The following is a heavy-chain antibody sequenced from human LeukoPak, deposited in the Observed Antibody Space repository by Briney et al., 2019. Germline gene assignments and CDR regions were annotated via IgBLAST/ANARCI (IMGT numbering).Heavy chain of an antibody. CDR1: GGFISSYY. J-gene: IGHJ4*02. CDR2: IYYSGST. CDR3: ARFSSSWNFDY. Sequence: PSETLSLTCTVSGGFISSYYWSWIRQPPGKGLEWIGYIYYSGSTNYNPSLKSRVPISVDTSKNQFSLKLSSVTAADTAVYYCARFSSSWNFDYWAQGTLVTVSS. D-gene: IGHD6-13*01. V-gene: IGHV4-59*08.